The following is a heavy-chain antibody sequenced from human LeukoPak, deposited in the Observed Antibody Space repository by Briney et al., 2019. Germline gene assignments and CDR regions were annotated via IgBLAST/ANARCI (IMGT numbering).Heavy chain of an antibody. CDR1: GGSISSGSYY. CDR3: ARTYYLYYHMDV. V-gene: IGHV4-39*01. J-gene: IGHJ6*03. Sequence: SETLSLTCTVSGGSISSGSYYWGWIRQPPGKGLEWIGNIYYSGNTYYNPSLESRVTISVDTSKNQFSLKLTSLTAADTAVYYCARTYYLYYHMDVWGKGTTVTVSS. CDR2: IYYSGNT.